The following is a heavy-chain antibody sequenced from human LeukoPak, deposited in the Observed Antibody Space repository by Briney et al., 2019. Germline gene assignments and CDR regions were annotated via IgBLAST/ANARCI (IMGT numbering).Heavy chain of an antibody. Sequence: SVKVSCKASGGTFSSYTISWVRQAPGQGLEWMGRIIPIFGTANYAQKFQGRVSITTDESTSTAYMELSSLRSEDTAVYYCARGERDGYNTFDYWGQGTLVTVSS. CDR2: IIPIFGTA. D-gene: IGHD5-24*01. J-gene: IGHJ4*02. V-gene: IGHV1-69*05. CDR3: ARGERDGYNTFDY. CDR1: GGTFSSYT.